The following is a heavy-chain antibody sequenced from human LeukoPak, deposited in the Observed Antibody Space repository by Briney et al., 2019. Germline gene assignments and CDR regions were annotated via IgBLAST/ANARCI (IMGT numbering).Heavy chain of an antibody. CDR2: INPNSGDT. CDR3: ARGVVAATFYYYMDV. D-gene: IGHD2-15*01. Sequence: GASVKVSCKPSGYTFTGYYIQWVRQAPRQGLEWMGWINPNSGDTNYAQKFQGRVTMTRDTSISTAYMEVSSLRSDDTAVYYCARGVVAATFYYYMDVWGKGTTVAVSS. J-gene: IGHJ6*03. CDR1: GYTFTGYY. V-gene: IGHV1-2*02.